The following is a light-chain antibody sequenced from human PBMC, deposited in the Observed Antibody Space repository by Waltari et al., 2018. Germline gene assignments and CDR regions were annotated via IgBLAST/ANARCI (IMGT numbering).Light chain of an antibody. J-gene: IGKJ1*01. CDR3: QQYNAWPRT. CDR1: QGVSSS. CDR2: GAS. V-gene: IGKV3-15*01. Sequence: EIVMTQSRATLSVSPGARATLSCRASQGVSSSLAWYHEKPGQAPRLLIYGASTRATGIPGRISGSGSGAEFTLTISSLQSEDSAVYYCQQYNAWPRTFGQGTKLEVK.